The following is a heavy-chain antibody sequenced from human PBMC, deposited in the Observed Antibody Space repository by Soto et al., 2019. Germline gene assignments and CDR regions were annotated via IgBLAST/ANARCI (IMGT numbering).Heavy chain of an antibody. Sequence: PSETLSLTCAVSGASISTEGYTWSWIRQPPGKGLEWIGYIYPSGASNYNPSLRSRVTISLDASRNRVSLSLVSVTAADTAVYYCARPTFGAVLHLEVWGQGTTVTVSS. D-gene: IGHD3-3*01. CDR2: IYPSGAS. V-gene: IGHV4-30-2*01. J-gene: IGHJ6*02. CDR1: GASISTEGYT. CDR3: ARPTFGAVLHLEV.